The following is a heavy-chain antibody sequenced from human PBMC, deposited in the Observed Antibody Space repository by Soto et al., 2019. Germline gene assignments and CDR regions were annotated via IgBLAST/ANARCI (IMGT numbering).Heavy chain of an antibody. D-gene: IGHD6-13*01. CDR2: ISYSGST. V-gene: IGHV4-59*01. CDR1: SDSISRYY. Sequence: PSETLSLTCTVASDSISRYYWSWIRQPPGKILEWIGYISYSGSTDYNPSLMSRVTISGDTSKNQFSLKVSSVTAADTAVYYCARGTSWQLPFDYWGQGTLVTVSS. CDR3: ARGTSWQLPFDY. J-gene: IGHJ4*02.